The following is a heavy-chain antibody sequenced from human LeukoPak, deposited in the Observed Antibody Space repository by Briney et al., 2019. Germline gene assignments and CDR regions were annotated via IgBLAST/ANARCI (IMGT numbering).Heavy chain of an antibody. V-gene: IGHV3-23*01. Sequence: SGGSLRLSCAASGFTFSSYAMSWVRQAPGKGLEWVSAISGSGGNTYYADSVKGRFTISRDNSKNTLYLQMNSLRAEDTAVYYCAKAHKSATTASHFDYWGRGTLVTVSS. CDR3: AKAHKSATTASHFDY. CDR1: GFTFSSYA. D-gene: IGHD4-11*01. CDR2: ISGSGGNT. J-gene: IGHJ4*02.